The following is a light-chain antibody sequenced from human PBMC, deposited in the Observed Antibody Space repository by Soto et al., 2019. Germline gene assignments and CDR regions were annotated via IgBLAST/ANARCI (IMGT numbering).Light chain of an antibody. J-gene: IGKJ1*01. CDR3: QQYGDSPWT. CDR1: QSVSSSS. CDR2: GAS. Sequence: ETVLTQSPGHLSLSPGEGATLSCRASQSVSSSSVAWYQQKPGQAPRLLIYGASRRATAITGRFSGSVSGTDFTLTISRLEPEDSAVYFCQQYGDSPWTFGQGTKVEVK. V-gene: IGKV3-20*01.